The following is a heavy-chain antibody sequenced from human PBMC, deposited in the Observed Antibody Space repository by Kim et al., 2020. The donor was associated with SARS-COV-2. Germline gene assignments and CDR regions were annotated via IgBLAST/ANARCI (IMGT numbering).Heavy chain of an antibody. CDR1: GFTFSSYD. D-gene: IGHD3-9*01. J-gene: IGHJ4*02. Sequence: GGSLRLSCAASGFTFSSYDMHWVRQATGKGLEWVSTIGTAGDTYYPGSVKGRFTISRENAKNSLYLQMNSLRAGDTAVYYCARVSYYILTGYYDSWGQGTLGTVSS. V-gene: IGHV3-13*01. CDR3: ARVSYYILTGYYDS. CDR2: IGTAGDT.